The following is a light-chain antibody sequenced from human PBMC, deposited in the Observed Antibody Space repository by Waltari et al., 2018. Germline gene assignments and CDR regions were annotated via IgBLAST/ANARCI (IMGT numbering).Light chain of an antibody. CDR3: SSYTSSSTSWV. V-gene: IGLV2-14*01. J-gene: IGLJ3*02. CDR1: SSAVGGYKY. Sequence: QSALTQPASVSGSPGQSLTISCTGTSSAVGGYKYVSWYQQHPGKTPKLMIYEVSKRPSGVSNRFSGSKSGNTASLTISGLQAEDEADYYCSSYTSSSTSWVFGGGTKLTVL. CDR2: EVS.